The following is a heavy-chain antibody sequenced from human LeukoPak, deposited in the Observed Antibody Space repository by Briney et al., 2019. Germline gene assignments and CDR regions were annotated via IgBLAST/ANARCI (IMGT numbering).Heavy chain of an antibody. CDR2: IYYSGST. D-gene: IGHD4-17*01. CDR3: ASLTTVTHDFDY. V-gene: IGHV4-61*05. CDR1: GGSISSSSYY. Sequence: SSETLSLTCTVSGGSISSSSYYWGWIRQPPGKGLEWIGYIYYSGSTNYNPSLKGRVTISVDTSKNQFSLKLSSVTAADTAVYYCASLTTVTHDFDYWGQRTLVTVYS. J-gene: IGHJ4*02.